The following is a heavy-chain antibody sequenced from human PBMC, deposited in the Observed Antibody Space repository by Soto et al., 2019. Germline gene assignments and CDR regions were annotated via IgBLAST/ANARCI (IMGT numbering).Heavy chain of an antibody. CDR3: TKGDSSGYFDPSAGYSTPDH. V-gene: IGHV3-23*01. CDR1: GFIFKDFA. Sequence: EVQLFESGGGLVEPGESLRLSCAASGFIFKDFAMSWVRQAPGKGLEWVSTITTSDDITYSADSVRGQFTISRDNSANTLFLQMSSLRGDDTATYYCTKGDSSGYFDPSAGYSTPDHWGQGTLVTVSS. CDR2: ITTSDDIT. J-gene: IGHJ5*02. D-gene: IGHD2-15*01.